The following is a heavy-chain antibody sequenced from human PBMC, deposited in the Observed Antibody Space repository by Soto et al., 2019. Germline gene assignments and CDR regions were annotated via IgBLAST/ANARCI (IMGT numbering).Heavy chain of an antibody. D-gene: IGHD3-3*01. J-gene: IGHJ6*03. CDR2: IKSKTDGGTT. CDR1: GFTFSNAW. CDR3: TTAGYYDFWSGYEPDDYYYYMDV. Sequence: GGSLRLSCAASGFTFSNAWMSWVRQAPGKGLEWVGRIKSKTDGGTTDYAAPVKGRFTISRDDSKNTLYLQMNSLKTEDTAVYYCTTAGYYDFWSGYEPDDYYYYMDVWGKGTTVTVSS. V-gene: IGHV3-15*01.